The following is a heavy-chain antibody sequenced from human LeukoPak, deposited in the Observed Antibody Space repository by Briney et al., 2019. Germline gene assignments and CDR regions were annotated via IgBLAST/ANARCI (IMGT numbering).Heavy chain of an antibody. CDR3: AREGYAANENDY. CDR2: INPNSGGT. CDR1: GYTFTGYY. D-gene: IGHD2-15*01. V-gene: IGHV1-2*02. Sequence: ASVKVSCKASGYTFTGYYMHWVRQAPGQGLEWMGWINPNSGGTNYAQKFQGRVTMTRGTSISTAYMELSRLRSGDTAVYYCAREGYAANENDYWGQGTLVTVSS. J-gene: IGHJ4*02.